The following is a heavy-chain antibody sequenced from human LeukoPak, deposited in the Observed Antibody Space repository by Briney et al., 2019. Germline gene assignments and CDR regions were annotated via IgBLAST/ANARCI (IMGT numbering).Heavy chain of an antibody. D-gene: IGHD5-24*01. J-gene: IGHJ6*02. CDR1: GYTFTGYY. CDR3: ARERWLQYESYGMDV. V-gene: IGHV1-2*06. Sequence: ASVKVSCKASGYTFTGYYIHWVRQAPGHGLEWMGRIKPNNGGTNYAQKFQGRVTMTRDMSMSTAYMELSRLRSVDTAVYYCARERWLQYESYGMDVWGQGTTVTVSS. CDR2: IKPNNGGT.